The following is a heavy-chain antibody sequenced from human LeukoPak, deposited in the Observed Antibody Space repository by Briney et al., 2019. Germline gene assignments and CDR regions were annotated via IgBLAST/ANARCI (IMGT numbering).Heavy chain of an antibody. Sequence: PGGSLRLSCAASGFTFRGYGMHWVRQAPGKGLEWVAVISYDGSNQYYADSVKGRITISRDNSKNILYLQVNTLRTEDTAVYYCARAGYCSVGICSHYYNYYGMDVWGQGTTVTVSS. V-gene: IGHV3-30*03. CDR3: ARAGYCSVGICSHYYNYYGMDV. D-gene: IGHD2-15*01. CDR1: GFTFRGYG. CDR2: ISYDGSNQ. J-gene: IGHJ6*02.